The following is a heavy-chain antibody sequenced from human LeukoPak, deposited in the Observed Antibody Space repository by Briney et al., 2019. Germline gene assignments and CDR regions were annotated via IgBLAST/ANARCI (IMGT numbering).Heavy chain of an antibody. V-gene: IGHV4-39*01. CDR2: IRYSGST. CDR3: ARRPLGYFDY. J-gene: IGHJ4*02. Sequence: SETLSLTCSVSGGSIRSSSYFWDWLRQPPGKGLEWIGSIRYSGSTYYNPSLKSRVPISVDTSKSQFSVKLSSVTAADTAVYYCARRPLGYFDYWGQRTLVTVSS. CDR1: GGSIRSSSYF.